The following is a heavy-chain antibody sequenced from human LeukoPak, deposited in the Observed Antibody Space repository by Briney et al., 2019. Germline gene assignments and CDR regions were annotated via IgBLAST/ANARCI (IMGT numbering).Heavy chain of an antibody. Sequence: GGSLRLSCAASGFTFSSSGMHWVRQAPGKGLERVAFIRYDGSNKYYADSVKGRFTISRDNSKNTLYLQMNSLRAEDTAVYYCAKGVRPNYYDSSGEVIWGQGTLVTVSS. V-gene: IGHV3-30*02. CDR3: AKGVRPNYYDSSGEVI. J-gene: IGHJ4*02. CDR1: GFTFSSSG. CDR2: IRYDGSNK. D-gene: IGHD3-22*01.